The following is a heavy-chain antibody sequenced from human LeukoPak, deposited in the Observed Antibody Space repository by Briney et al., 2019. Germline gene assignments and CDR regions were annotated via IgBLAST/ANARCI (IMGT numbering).Heavy chain of an antibody. CDR1: GFTFSSYS. V-gene: IGHV3-48*01. D-gene: IGHD6-13*01. J-gene: IGHJ6*03. Sequence: PGGPLRLSCAASGFTFSSYSMNWVRQAPGKGLEWVSYISSSSSTIYYADPVKGRFTISRDNAKNSLYLQMNSLRAEDTAVYYCAREGIIAAGSYYMDVWGKGTTVTVSS. CDR2: ISSSSSTI. CDR3: AREGIIAAGSYYMDV.